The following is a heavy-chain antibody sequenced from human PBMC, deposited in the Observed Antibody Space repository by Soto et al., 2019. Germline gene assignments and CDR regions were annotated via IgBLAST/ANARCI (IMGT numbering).Heavy chain of an antibody. V-gene: IGHV4-30-4*01. CDR3: ARVLVIRPYYYHGMDV. Sequence: QVQLQESGPGLVKPSQTLSLTCTVSGGSISSGAYFWSWIRQSPGKGLEWIGYISSIGSTYYNPSLKSRVSVSRDTSKNQFALKLSSVTTTDTAVYYCARVLVIRPYYYHGMDVWGQGTTVTVSS. J-gene: IGHJ6*02. CDR1: GGSISSGAYF. CDR2: ISSIGST. D-gene: IGHD3-9*01.